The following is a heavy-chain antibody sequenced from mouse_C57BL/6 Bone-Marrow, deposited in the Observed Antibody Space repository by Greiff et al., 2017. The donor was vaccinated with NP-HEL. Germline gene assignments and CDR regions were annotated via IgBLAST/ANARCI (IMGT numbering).Heavy chain of an antibody. Sequence: VQRVESGAELARPGASVKLSCKASGYTFTSYGISWVKQRTGQGLEWIGEIYPRSGNTYYNEKFKGKATLTADKSSSTAYMELRSLTSEDSAVYFCARGLRFDYWGKGTTLTVSS. D-gene: IGHD1-1*01. CDR2: IYPRSGNT. V-gene: IGHV1-81*01. CDR3: ARGLRFDY. J-gene: IGHJ2*01. CDR1: GYTFTSYG.